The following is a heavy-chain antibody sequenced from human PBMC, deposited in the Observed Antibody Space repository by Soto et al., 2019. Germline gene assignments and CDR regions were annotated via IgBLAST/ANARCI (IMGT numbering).Heavy chain of an antibody. Sequence: QMQLQESGPGLVKPSETLSLTCTVSGGSISSSSYYWGWIRQPPGKGLEWIGSIYYSGSTYYNPSLKSRVTISVDTSKNQFSLKLSSVTAADTAVYYCARLTGHSGSDLYYWGHGTLVTVSS. CDR3: ARLTGHSGSDLYY. CDR2: IYYSGST. V-gene: IGHV4-39*01. J-gene: IGHJ4*01. D-gene: IGHD1-26*01. CDR1: GGSISSSSYY.